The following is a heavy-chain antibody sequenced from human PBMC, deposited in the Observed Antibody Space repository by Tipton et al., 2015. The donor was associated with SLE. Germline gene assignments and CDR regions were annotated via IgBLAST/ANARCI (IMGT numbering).Heavy chain of an antibody. CDR2: INHSGST. J-gene: IGHJ3*02. V-gene: IGHV4-34*01. D-gene: IGHD3-10*01. CDR3: AFYGSGSSVFDI. CDR1: GGFFSGYY. Sequence: TLSLTCAVYGGFFSGYYWSWIRQPPGKGLEWIGEINHSGSTNYNPSLKSRVTISIDTSKNQFSLKLSSVTAADTAVYYCAFYGSGSSVFDIWGQGTMVTVAS.